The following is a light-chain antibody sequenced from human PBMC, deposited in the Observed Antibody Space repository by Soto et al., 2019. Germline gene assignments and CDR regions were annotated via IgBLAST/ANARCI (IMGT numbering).Light chain of an antibody. Sequence: EIVLTQSPGTLSLSPGERATLSCRASQSVSSSYLAWYQQKPGQAPRLLIYGASSRATGIPDRFSGSGSGTDFTLTISRLEPEDFAVYYCQQYGSWTWTCGQGTKVEIK. CDR3: QQYGSWTWT. CDR2: GAS. J-gene: IGKJ1*01. CDR1: QSVSSSY. V-gene: IGKV3-20*01.